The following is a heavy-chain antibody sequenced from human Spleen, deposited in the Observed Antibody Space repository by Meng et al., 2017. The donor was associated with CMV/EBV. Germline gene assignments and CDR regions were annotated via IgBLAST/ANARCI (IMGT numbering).Heavy chain of an antibody. Sequence: SGGSISSSSYYWGWIRQPPGKGLEWIGSIYYSGSTYYNPSLKSRVTISVDTSKNQFSLKLSSVTAADTAVYYCARHPKFTIFGAVDYWGQGTLVTVSS. D-gene: IGHD3-3*01. J-gene: IGHJ4*02. CDR1: GGSISSSSYY. CDR3: ARHPKFTIFGAVDY. V-gene: IGHV4-39*01. CDR2: IYYSGST.